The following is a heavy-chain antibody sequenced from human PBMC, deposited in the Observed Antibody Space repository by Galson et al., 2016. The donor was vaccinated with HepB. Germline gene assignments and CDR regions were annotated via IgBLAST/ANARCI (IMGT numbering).Heavy chain of an antibody. V-gene: IGHV3-15*01. D-gene: IGHD6-13*01. CDR2: IKSKSDGGTT. Sequence: SLRLSCAASGFTLSDAWMIWVRQAPGKGLEWVGRIKSKSDGGTTDYAEPVKGRFTISRDDSKNTLHLQMSSLKTEDTAVYYYTTDSTIIAAVGVEGIPDNAFDIWGQGTRVTVSS. CDR1: GFTLSDAW. CDR3: TTDSTIIAAVGVEGIPDNAFDI. J-gene: IGHJ3*02.